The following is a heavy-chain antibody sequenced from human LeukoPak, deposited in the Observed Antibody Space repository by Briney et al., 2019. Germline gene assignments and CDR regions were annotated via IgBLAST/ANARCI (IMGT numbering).Heavy chain of an antibody. Sequence: GGSLRLSCAASGFTFSLYAMSWVRQAPGKGLERVSSISSSGGSTYYADSVKGRFIISRDNSRNTLYLQMDSLRAEDTALYFCAKDQRLVAARDKQFDPWGQGTLVTVAS. J-gene: IGHJ5*02. CDR2: ISSSGGST. V-gene: IGHV3-23*01. CDR3: AKDQRLVAARDKQFDP. D-gene: IGHD2-15*01. CDR1: GFTFSLYA.